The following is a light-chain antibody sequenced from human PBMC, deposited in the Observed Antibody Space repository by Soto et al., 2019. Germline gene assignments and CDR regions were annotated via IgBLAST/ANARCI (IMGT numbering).Light chain of an antibody. V-gene: IGKV3-15*01. CDR1: QRVSSN. J-gene: IGKJ2*01. Sequence: EIVMTQSPATLSVSPGERATLSCRSSQRVSSNLAWYQQKPGQAPRLLIYGASTRATGIPARFSGSGSGTEFTITISSLQSEDFAVYYCQQYNNWPYTFGQGTKLEIK. CDR2: GAS. CDR3: QQYNNWPYT.